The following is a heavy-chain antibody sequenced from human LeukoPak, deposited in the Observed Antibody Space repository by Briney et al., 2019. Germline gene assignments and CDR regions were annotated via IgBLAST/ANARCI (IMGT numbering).Heavy chain of an antibody. CDR3: ARVRWFGELSPLDY. CDR1: GFTFSSYW. J-gene: IGHJ4*02. CDR2: IKQDGSEK. D-gene: IGHD3-10*01. V-gene: IGHV3-7*01. Sequence: GGSLRLSCAASGFTFSSYWMSWVRQAPGKELEWVANIKQDGSEKYYVDSAKGRFTISRDNAKNSLYLQMNSLRAEDTAVYYCARVRWFGELSPLDYWGQGTLVTVSS.